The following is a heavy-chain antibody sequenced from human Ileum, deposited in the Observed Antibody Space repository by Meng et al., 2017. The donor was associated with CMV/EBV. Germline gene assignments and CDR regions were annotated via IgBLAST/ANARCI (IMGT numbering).Heavy chain of an antibody. J-gene: IGHJ4*02. CDR2: ISSSSSYI. CDR1: GFTFSTYT. Sequence: GGSLRLSCAASGFTFSTYTMTWVRQAPGKGLEWVSSISSSSSYIYYADSVKGRFTISRDNAKNSLYLQMSSLRAEDTAVYYCARSLMSSSWELDFDYWGQGTLVTVSS. CDR3: ARSLMSSSWELDFDY. V-gene: IGHV3-21*01. D-gene: IGHD6-13*01.